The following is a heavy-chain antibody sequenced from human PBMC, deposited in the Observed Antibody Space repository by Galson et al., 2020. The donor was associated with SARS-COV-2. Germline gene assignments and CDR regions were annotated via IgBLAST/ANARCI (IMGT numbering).Heavy chain of an antibody. CDR3: ARLPVVRGVDY. V-gene: IGHV4-59*01. J-gene: IGHJ4*02. Sequence: ASETLSLTCTVSGCSINIYYWSWIRQPPGKGLEWIGYLYYGGKTNYNPSLKSRVTISVDTSKSQFSLTLSSVTAAETAVYDCARLPVVRGVDYWGQGILVTVSS. CDR1: GCSINIYY. D-gene: IGHD3-10*01. CDR2: LYYGGKT.